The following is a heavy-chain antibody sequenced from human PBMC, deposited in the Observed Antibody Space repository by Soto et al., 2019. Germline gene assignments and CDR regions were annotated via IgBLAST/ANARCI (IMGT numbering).Heavy chain of an antibody. CDR3: AIGPSVAYYDILTGYSPDAFDI. Sequence: QLQLQESGPGLVKPSETLSLTCTVSGGSISSSSYYWGWIRQPPGKGLEWIGSIYYSGSTYYNPSLKSRVNISVETSKNQFSLKLSSVTAADTAVYYCAIGPSVAYYDILTGYSPDAFDIWGQGTMVTVSS. CDR2: IYYSGST. D-gene: IGHD3-9*01. CDR1: GGSISSSSYY. V-gene: IGHV4-39*01. J-gene: IGHJ3*02.